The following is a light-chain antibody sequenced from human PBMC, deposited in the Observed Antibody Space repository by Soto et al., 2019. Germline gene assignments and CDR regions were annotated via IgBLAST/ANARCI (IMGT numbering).Light chain of an antibody. Sequence: EMVLTQSRATLSLSPGERATLSFRASQSVSSYLAWYQQKPGQAPRLLIYDASNRATGIPARFSGSGSGTDFTLTISSLEPEDFAVYYCQQRSNWPPWTFGQGTKVDIK. CDR1: QSVSSY. CDR2: DAS. CDR3: QQRSNWPPWT. J-gene: IGKJ1*01. V-gene: IGKV3-11*01.